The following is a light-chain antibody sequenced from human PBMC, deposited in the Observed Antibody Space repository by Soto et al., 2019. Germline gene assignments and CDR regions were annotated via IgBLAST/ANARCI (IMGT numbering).Light chain of an antibody. CDR3: QQYYVWPPT. V-gene: IGKV3-15*01. CDR2: SAS. Sequence: EIVVTQSPATLSVSPGESAALSCRASQSISTHLAWYQQRPGQSPRLLISSASSRVTGFSARFSGSGSGTEFPLTMSRLQSEDFAVYHCQQYYVWPPTFGQGTKIEI. CDR1: QSISTH. J-gene: IGKJ1*01.